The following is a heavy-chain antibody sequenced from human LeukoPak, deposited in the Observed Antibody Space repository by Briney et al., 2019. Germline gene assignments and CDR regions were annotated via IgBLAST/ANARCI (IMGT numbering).Heavy chain of an antibody. CDR1: GYTFTSYD. CDR3: ARWRSGGTRDAFDI. Sequence: ASVKVSCKASGYTFTSYDINWVRQATGQGLEWMGWMNPNSGNTGYAQKFQGRVTITRNTSISTAYMELSSLRSEDTAVYYCARWRSGGTRDAFDIWGQGTMVTVSS. V-gene: IGHV1-8*03. J-gene: IGHJ3*02. CDR2: MNPNSGNT. D-gene: IGHD2-15*01.